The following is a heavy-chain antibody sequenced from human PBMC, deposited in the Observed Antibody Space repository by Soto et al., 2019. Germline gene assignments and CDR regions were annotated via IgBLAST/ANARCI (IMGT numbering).Heavy chain of an antibody. J-gene: IGHJ4*02. CDR2: INAGNGNT. Sequence: QVQLVQSGAEVKKPGASVKVSCKASGYTFTSYAMHWVRQAPGQRLEWMGWINAGNGNTKYSQKFQGRVTITRDTSASTAYMELSSLTSEDTAVYYCARDDYGDYYFDYWGQGTLVTVSS. V-gene: IGHV1-3*01. CDR3: ARDDYGDYYFDY. CDR1: GYTFTSYA. D-gene: IGHD4-17*01.